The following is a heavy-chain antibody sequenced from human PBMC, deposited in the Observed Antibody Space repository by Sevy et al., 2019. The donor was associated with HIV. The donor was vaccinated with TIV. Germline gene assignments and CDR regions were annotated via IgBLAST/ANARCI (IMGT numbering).Heavy chain of an antibody. CDR1: GFTFTNYA. J-gene: IGHJ4*02. CDR2: ISDSGDTT. CDR3: AKLPSTVMFREKGY. D-gene: IGHD3-10*01. V-gene: IGHV3-23*01. Sequence: LSCAASGFTFTNYAMNWVRQAPGKGLEWVSGISDSGDTTHYAESVKGRFTISRDNSKNTVSLQMSSLRAEDTAIYYCAKLPSTVMFREKGYWGQGTRVTVSS.